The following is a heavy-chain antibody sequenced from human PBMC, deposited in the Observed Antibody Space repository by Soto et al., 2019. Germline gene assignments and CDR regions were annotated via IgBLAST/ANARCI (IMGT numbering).Heavy chain of an antibody. CDR1: GGSISSSPSY. V-gene: IGHV4-39*01. J-gene: IGHJ4*01. Sequence: SETLSLTCSVSGGSISSSPSYWGWIRQPPGKGLERIAIISYSGNTYYTPSLKSRVTISADTSKNQFSLSLTSVTAADAALYFCARRDYPYYFDYWGYGTLVTVSS. D-gene: IGHD5-12*01. CDR2: ISYSGNT. CDR3: ARRDYPYYFDY.